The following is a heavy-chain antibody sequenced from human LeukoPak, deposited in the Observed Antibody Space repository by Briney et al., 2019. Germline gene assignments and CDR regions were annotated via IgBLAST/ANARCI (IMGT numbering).Heavy chain of an antibody. CDR3: ARDPLPVIGSDAFDI. D-gene: IGHD3-10*01. Sequence: SETLSLTCAVSGGSISSNNWWSWVRQPPGKGLEWIGEVYHDGSTNYNPSLQSRVTISLDKSKNQFSLKLSSVTAADTAVYYCARDPLPVIGSDAFDIWGQGTMVTVSS. J-gene: IGHJ3*02. CDR2: VYHDGST. CDR1: GGSISSNNW. V-gene: IGHV4-4*02.